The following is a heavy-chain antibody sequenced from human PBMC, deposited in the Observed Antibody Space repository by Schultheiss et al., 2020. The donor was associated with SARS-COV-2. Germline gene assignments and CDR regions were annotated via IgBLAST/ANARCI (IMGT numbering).Heavy chain of an antibody. CDR2: IDWDDDK. J-gene: IGHJ4*02. CDR1: GFSLSNARMG. D-gene: IGHD6-19*01. CDR3: AHSEGYSSGWYYFDY. Sequence: SGPTLVQPTETLTLTCTVSGFSLSNARMGVSWIRQPPGKALEWLALIDWDDDKYYSPSLKSRLTITKDTSKNQVVLTMTNMDPVDTATYYGAHSEGYSSGWYYFDYWGQGTLVTVAS. V-gene: IGHV2-70*12.